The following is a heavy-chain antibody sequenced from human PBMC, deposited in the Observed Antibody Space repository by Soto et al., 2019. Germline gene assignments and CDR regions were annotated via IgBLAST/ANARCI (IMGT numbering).Heavy chain of an antibody. Sequence: PGGSLRLSCAASGFTFSXAXXXXVXXXXXXXXEXVXRIKSKTDGGTTDYAAPVKGRFTISRDDSKNTLYLQMNSLKTEDTAGYYXXTXXXRMTTVTTFRVAHFDYWGQGTLVTVSS. J-gene: IGHJ4*02. D-gene: IGHD4-4*01. CDR1: GFTFSXAX. CDR3: XTXXXRMTTVTTFRVAHFDY. V-gene: IGHV3-15*01. CDR2: IKSKTDGGTT.